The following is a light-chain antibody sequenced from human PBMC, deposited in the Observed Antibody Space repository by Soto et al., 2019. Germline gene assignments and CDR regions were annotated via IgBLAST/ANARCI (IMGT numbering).Light chain of an antibody. CDR2: DNN. V-gene: IGLV1-51*01. J-gene: IGLJ2*01. Sequence: QSALTQSPSVSAAPGQKVTISCSGSSSNIGNNYVSWYQQVPGTAPKLLIYDNNKRPSGIPDRFSGSKSGTSGTLDITGLQTGDEVDYYCATWDGSLPGEVFGGGTKLTVL. CDR1: SSNIGNNY. CDR3: ATWDGSLPGEV.